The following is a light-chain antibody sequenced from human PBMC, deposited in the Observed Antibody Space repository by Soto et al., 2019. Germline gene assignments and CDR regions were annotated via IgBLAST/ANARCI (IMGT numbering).Light chain of an antibody. CDR2: DVT. CDR3: SSYAGSYTLVV. V-gene: IGLV2-11*01. Sequence: QSVLTQPRSVSGSPGQSVTISCTGTSSDVGGYNYVSWYQQHPGKAPKLMIYDVTKRPSGVPDRFSGSKSGNTASLTISGLQAEDEADYYCSSYAGSYTLVVFGGGTKVTVL. J-gene: IGLJ2*01. CDR1: SSDVGGYNY.